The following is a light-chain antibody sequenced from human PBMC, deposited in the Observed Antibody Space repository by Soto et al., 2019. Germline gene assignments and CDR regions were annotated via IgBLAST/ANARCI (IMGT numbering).Light chain of an antibody. Sequence: EIVMTQSPATLSVSPGERATLSCRASQSVSNNLAWYQQKPGQAPRLLMYGASTRATGIPARFSGSGSGTEFTLTVSSLQSEDXXXXXXXXYXXWPRTFGQGTKVEIK. V-gene: IGKV3-15*01. CDR2: GAS. J-gene: IGKJ1*01. CDR3: XXYXXWPRT. CDR1: QSVSNN.